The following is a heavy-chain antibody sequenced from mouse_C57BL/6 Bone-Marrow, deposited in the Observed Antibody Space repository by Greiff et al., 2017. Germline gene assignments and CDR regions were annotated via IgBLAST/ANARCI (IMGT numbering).Heavy chain of an antibody. J-gene: IGHJ4*01. Sequence: EVKLMESGGGLVKPGGSLKLSCAASGFTFSDYGMHWVRQAPEKGLEWVAYISSGSSTIYYAETVKGRFTISRDNAKNTLFLQMTSLRSEDTAMYYCAQGYYGSSYDAMDYWGQGTSVTVSS. V-gene: IGHV5-17*01. CDR1: GFTFSDYG. CDR2: ISSGSSTI. D-gene: IGHD1-1*01. CDR3: AQGYYGSSYDAMDY.